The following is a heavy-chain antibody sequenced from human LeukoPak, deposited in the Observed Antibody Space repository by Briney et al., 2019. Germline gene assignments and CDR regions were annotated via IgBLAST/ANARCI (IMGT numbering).Heavy chain of an antibody. Sequence: SGPALVHPTPTLTLTCTFSGFTLRTSGMRVSWIRQPPGKALEWLARIDWDDDKFYSTSLKTRLTISKDTSKNQVVLTMTNMDPVDTATYYCARTTSYCGGDCYVDWGQGTLVTVSS. D-gene: IGHD2-21*02. CDR2: IDWDDDK. CDR3: ARTTSYCGGDCYVD. V-gene: IGHV2-70*04. CDR1: GFTLRTSGMR. J-gene: IGHJ4*02.